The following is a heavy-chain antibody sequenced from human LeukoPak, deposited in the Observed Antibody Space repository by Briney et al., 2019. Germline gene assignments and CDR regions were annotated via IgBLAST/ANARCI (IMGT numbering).Heavy chain of an antibody. Sequence: ASVKVSCKASGYTFTSYGISWVRQAPGQGLEWMGWISAYNGNTNYAQKLQGRVTMTTDTSTSTVYMELRSLRSDDTAVYYCARDRDYSSSWYSRPNWFDPWGQGTLVTVSS. D-gene: IGHD6-13*01. J-gene: IGHJ5*02. V-gene: IGHV1-18*01. CDR3: ARDRDYSSSWYSRPNWFDP. CDR2: ISAYNGNT. CDR1: GYTFTSYG.